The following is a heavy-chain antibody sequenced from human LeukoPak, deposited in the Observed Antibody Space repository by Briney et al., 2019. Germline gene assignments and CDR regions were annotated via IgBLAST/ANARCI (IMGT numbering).Heavy chain of an antibody. J-gene: IGHJ6*03. Sequence: SETLSLTCTVSGGSISSYYWSWIRQPAGKGLEWIGRIYTSGSTNYNPSLKSRVTMSVDTSKNQFSLKLSSVTAADTAVYYCARVRPHYDILTGCYLPYYYYMDVWGKGTTVTVSS. CDR1: GGSISSYY. D-gene: IGHD3-9*01. CDR2: IYTSGST. V-gene: IGHV4-4*07. CDR3: ARVRPHYDILTGCYLPYYYYMDV.